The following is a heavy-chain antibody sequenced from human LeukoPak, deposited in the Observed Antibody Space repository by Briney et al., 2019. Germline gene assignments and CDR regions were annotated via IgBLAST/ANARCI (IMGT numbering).Heavy chain of an antibody. CDR2: IKQDGSEK. J-gene: IGHJ4*02. CDR1: GFTSSSYW. V-gene: IGHV3-7*01. CDR3: VGSIGIASAY. D-gene: IGHD6-25*01. Sequence: PGGSLRLSCAASGFTSSSYWMNWVRQAPGKGLEWVANIKQDGSEKYYVDSVKGRFTISRDNAKNSLYLQMNSLRAEDTAVYYCVGSIGIASAYWGQGTLVTVSS.